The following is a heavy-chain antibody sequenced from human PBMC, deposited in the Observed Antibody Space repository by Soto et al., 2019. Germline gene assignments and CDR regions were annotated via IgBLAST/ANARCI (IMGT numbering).Heavy chain of an antibody. J-gene: IGHJ5*02. CDR2: IYPGDSDT. D-gene: IGHD3-3*01. Sequence: PGEALKISCKGSGYSFTSYWIGWVRQMPGKGLEWMGIIYPGDSDTRYSPSLQGQVTISADKSISTAYLQWSSLKASDTAMYYCARINYDFWSGYRTHIYNWFDPWSQGTLVIVSS. CDR1: GYSFTSYW. CDR3: ARINYDFWSGYRTHIYNWFDP. V-gene: IGHV5-51*01.